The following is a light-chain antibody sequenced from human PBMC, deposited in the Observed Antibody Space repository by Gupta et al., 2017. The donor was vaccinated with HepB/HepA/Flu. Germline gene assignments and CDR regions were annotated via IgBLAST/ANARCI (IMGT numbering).Light chain of an antibody. Sequence: EIVMTQSPAPLSVSPGERATLSCRASQSISTNLAWYQQKPGQAPRLLIYGSFTRATGIPARFSGSGSGTEFTLTISSLQSEDFAVYFCQQYNKWPLTFGGGTKVEIK. CDR3: QQYNKWPLT. CDR1: QSISTN. J-gene: IGKJ4*01. V-gene: IGKV3-15*01. CDR2: GSF.